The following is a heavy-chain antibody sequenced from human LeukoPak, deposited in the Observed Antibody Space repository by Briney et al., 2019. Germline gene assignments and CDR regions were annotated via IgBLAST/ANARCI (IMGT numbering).Heavy chain of an antibody. Sequence: GGSLRLSCAASGFTVSGNYMSWVRQAPGKGLEWVSIIYGGGNTYYADSVKGRFTISRDNAKNSLYLQMNSLRAEDTAVYYCSINPEGDDGFHVWGQGTLVTVSS. J-gene: IGHJ3*01. D-gene: IGHD5-24*01. CDR1: GFTVSGNY. V-gene: IGHV3-53*01. CDR3: SINPEGDDGFHV. CDR2: IYGGGNT.